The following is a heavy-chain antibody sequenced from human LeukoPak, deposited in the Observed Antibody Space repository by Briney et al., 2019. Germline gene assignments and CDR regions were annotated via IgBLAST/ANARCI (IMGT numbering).Heavy chain of an antibody. CDR2: TKPDEREK. Sequence: GGSLRLSCVGSGFSFSNYWMGWIRQAPGKGLEWVANTKPDEREKYYVDSVKGRFTISRDNAKNSLYLQMNSLRAEDTAVYYCARGIHDYSDYYFDYWGQGTLVTVSS. J-gene: IGHJ4*02. D-gene: IGHD4-11*01. CDR3: ARGIHDYSDYYFDY. V-gene: IGHV3-7*03. CDR1: GFSFSNYW.